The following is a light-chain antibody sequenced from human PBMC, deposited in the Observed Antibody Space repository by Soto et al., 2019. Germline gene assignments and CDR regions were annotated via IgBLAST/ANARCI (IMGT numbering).Light chain of an antibody. CDR3: QQCSISPLT. J-gene: IGKJ4*01. CDR2: DAS. CDR1: QSVPKDY. V-gene: IGKV3-20*01. Sequence: EIVLTQSPGTLSLSPGERATLSCRASQSVPKDYLAWYQHKPGQAPRLLIHDASSRATGIPDRFSDSGSGTDFTLTISRLEPEDFAVYYCQQCSISPLTFGGGTKVEIK.